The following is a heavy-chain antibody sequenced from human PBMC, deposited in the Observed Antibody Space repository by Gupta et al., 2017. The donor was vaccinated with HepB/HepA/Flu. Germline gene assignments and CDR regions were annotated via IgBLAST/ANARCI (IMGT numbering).Heavy chain of an antibody. J-gene: IGHJ4*02. CDR2: IYHGGST. CDR3: ARRGDRYGDYFDY. D-gene: IGHD4-17*01. CDR1: GGSISSGGNS. Sequence: QLQLQESGSGLVKPSQTLSLTCAVSGGSISSGGNSWSWIRQPPGKGLEWIGYIYHGGSTYYNPSLKSRVAISVDRSKNQFSLKLSSVTAADTALYYCARRGDRYGDYFDYWGQGTLVTVSS. V-gene: IGHV4-30-2*01.